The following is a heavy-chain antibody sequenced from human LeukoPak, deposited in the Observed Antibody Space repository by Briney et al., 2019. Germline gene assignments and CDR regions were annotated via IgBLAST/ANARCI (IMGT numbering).Heavy chain of an antibody. CDR2: IYHSGST. CDR3: ARHEDPWGYFDY. V-gene: IGHV4-38-2*01. D-gene: IGHD3-16*01. Sequence: PPETLSLTCAVSGYSISSGYYWGWIRQPPGKGLEWIGSIYHSGSTYYNPSLKSRVTISVDTSKNQFSLKLSSVTAADTAVYYCARHEDPWGYFDYWGQGTLVTVSS. J-gene: IGHJ4*02. CDR1: GYSISSGYY.